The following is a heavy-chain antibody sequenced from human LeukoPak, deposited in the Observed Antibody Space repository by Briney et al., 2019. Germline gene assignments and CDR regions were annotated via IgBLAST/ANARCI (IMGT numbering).Heavy chain of an antibody. V-gene: IGHV3-23*01. CDR3: AKWGCSGSDCYPFDY. Sequence: PGGSLRLSCAASGFTFSDYAMTWVRQAPGKGLEWVSYISSSGSTIYYADSVKGRFTISRDNSENTLYLQMNSLRAEDTAVYYCAKWGCSGSDCYPFDYWGQGTLVTVSS. J-gene: IGHJ4*02. CDR1: GFTFSDYA. D-gene: IGHD2-21*02. CDR2: ISSSGSTI.